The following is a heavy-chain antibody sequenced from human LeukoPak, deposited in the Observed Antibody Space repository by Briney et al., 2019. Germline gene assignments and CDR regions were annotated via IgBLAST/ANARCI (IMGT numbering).Heavy chain of an antibody. CDR3: AKGPTQYSSGWLT. CDR1: GFTFSSYG. Sequence: PGGSLRLSCAASGFTFSSYGMHWVRQAPGKGLEWVAVIWYDGSNKYYADSVKGRFTISRDNSKNTLYLQMNSLRAEDTAVYYCAKGPTQYSSGWLTWGQGTLVTVSS. CDR2: IWYDGSNK. V-gene: IGHV3-30*02. D-gene: IGHD6-19*01. J-gene: IGHJ5*02.